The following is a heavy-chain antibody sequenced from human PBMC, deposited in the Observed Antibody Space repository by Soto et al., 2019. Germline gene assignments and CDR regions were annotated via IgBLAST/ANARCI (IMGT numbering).Heavy chain of an antibody. CDR1: GFTIGSYG. Sequence: QVLLVESGGGVVQPGTSLRLSRAASGFTIGSYGMHWVRQAPGKGLEWVAGLWYDGDDKYYGDSVKGRLTISRDNSRNTLYLQMNSLRAEDTAVYYCVRGPYYGLYYFDSWGQGTLVTVSS. CDR3: VRGPYYGLYYFDS. J-gene: IGHJ4*02. V-gene: IGHV3-33*01. D-gene: IGHD3-10*01. CDR2: LWYDGDDK.